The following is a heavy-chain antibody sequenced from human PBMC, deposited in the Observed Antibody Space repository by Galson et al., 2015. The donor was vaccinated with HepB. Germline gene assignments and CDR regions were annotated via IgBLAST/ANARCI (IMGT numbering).Heavy chain of an antibody. CDR1: GFTFSGSA. CDR3: TYYCGGDCQRGYYYGMDV. CDR2: IRSKANSYAT. D-gene: IGHD2-21*02. V-gene: IGHV3-73*01. J-gene: IGHJ6*02. Sequence: SLRLSCAASGFTFSGSAMHWVRQASGKGLEWVGRIRSKANSYATAYAASVKGRFTISRDDSKNTAYLQMNSLKTEDTAVYYCTYYCGGDCQRGYYYGMDVWGQGTTVTVSS.